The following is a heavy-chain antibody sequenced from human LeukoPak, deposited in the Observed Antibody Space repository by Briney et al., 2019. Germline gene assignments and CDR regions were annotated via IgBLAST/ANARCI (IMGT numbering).Heavy chain of an antibody. D-gene: IGHD2-15*01. CDR3: ARHSCSGGSCYFRGYYYYMDV. CDR1: GGSFSGYY. CDR2: INHSGST. J-gene: IGHJ6*03. V-gene: IGHV4-34*01. Sequence: SETLSLTCAVYGGSFSGYYWSWIRQPPGKGLEWIGEINHSGSTNYNPSPKSRVTISVDTSKNQFSLKLSSVTAADTAVYYCARHSCSGGSCYFRGYYYYMDVWGKGTTVTISS.